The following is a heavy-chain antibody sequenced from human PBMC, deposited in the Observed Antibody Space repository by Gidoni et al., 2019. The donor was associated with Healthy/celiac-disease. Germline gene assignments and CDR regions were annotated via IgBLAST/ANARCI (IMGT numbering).Heavy chain of an antibody. CDR3: ARLESGV. D-gene: IGHD3-10*01. J-gene: IGHJ6*02. V-gene: IGHV3-30*01. CDR2: ISYDGSNK. CDR1: GFTFSNYA. Sequence: QVQLVASGGGVVQPGRSLRLSCAASGFTFSNYAMPWVRQAPGKGLEWVAVISYDGSNKYYADSVKGRFTISRDNSKNTLYLQINSLRAEDTAVYYCARLESGVWGQGTTVTVSS.